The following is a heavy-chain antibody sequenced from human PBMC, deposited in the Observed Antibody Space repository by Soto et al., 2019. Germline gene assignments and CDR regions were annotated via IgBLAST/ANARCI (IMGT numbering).Heavy chain of an antibody. V-gene: IGHV3-21*01. CDR3: ARGYVWGSYRSTPDY. CDR2: ISSSSSYI. CDR1: GFTFSSYS. D-gene: IGHD3-16*02. J-gene: IGHJ4*02. Sequence: GSLRLSCAASGFTFSSYSMNWVRQAPGKGLEWVSSISSSSSYIYYADSVKGRFTISRDNAKNSLYLQMNSLRAEDTAVYYCARGYVWGSYRSTPDYWGQGTLVTVSS.